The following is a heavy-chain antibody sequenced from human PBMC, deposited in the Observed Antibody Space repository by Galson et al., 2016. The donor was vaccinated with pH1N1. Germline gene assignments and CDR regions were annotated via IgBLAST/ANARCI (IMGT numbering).Heavy chain of an antibody. J-gene: IGHJ3*01. V-gene: IGHV5-51*01. CDR1: GYSFTTYW. D-gene: IGHD1-26*01. CDR2: IYPGDSDT. Sequence: QSGAEVKKAGESLKISCKASGYSFTTYWIGWVRQVPGKGLEWMGNIYPGDSDTTYSPSFQGQVTFSVDTSITTAFLHWTSLEASDTAIYYSAKRRGALRPGAFDFWGQGTLVSVSS. CDR3: AKRRGALRPGAFDF.